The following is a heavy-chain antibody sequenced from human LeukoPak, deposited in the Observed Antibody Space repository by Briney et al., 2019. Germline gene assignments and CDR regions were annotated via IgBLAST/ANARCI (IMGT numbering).Heavy chain of an antibody. CDR3: ARVRGYDILTGIDY. J-gene: IGHJ4*02. D-gene: IGHD3-9*01. CDR2: ISYDGSNK. CDR1: GFTLSSYA. Sequence: PGGSLRLSCAAAGFTLSSYAMHWVHQAPGKGLEWVAVISYDGSNKYYADSVKGRFTISRDNSKNTLYLQMNSLRAEDTAVYYCARVRGYDILTGIDYWGQGTLVTVSS. V-gene: IGHV3-30*04.